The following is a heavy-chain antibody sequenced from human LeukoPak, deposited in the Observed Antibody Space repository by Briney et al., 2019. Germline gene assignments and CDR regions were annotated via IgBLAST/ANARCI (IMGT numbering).Heavy chain of an antibody. Sequence: SETLSFTCAVYGGSFSGYYWSWIRQPPGKGLEWIGEINHSGSTNYNPSLKSRVTISVDRSKNQFSLKLSSVTAADTAVYYCASTNDFGDYVGAWGQGTLVTVSS. J-gene: IGHJ5*02. CDR3: ASTNDFGDYVGA. V-gene: IGHV4-34*01. D-gene: IGHD4-17*01. CDR2: INHSGST. CDR1: GGSFSGYY.